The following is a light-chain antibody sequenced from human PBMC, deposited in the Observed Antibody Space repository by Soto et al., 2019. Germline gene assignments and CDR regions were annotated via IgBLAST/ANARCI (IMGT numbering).Light chain of an antibody. CDR1: QGIINY. Sequence: IQLTQSPSSLSASVGDRVTITCRASQGIINYLAWYQQKPGKAPKLLIYGASTLQSGVPSRFGGSGSGTDFTLIVSSLPPEDFSTYYCQQRFMYPSTFGPGTQVDIK. CDR2: GAS. V-gene: IGKV1-9*01. CDR3: QQRFMYPST. J-gene: IGKJ3*01.